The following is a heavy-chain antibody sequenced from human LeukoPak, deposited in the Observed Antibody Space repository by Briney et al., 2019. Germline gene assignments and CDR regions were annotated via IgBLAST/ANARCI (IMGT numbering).Heavy chain of an antibody. CDR2: NYSGGGT. J-gene: IGHJ4*02. D-gene: IGHD4-17*01. V-gene: IGHV3-66*01. CDR1: GFTVSTNY. CDR3: ARGFRSVTTWGYFDY. Sequence: AGRSLRLSCAASGFTVSTNYMSWGRQARGKGLEWVSLNYSGGGTYYADSVKGRFTISRDNSRNTLSLQMNSLRVDDTAVYYCARGFRSVTTWGYFDYWGQGALVTVSS.